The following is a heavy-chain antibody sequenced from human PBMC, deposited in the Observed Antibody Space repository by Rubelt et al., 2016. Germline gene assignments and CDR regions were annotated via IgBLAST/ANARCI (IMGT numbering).Heavy chain of an antibody. D-gene: IGHD6-6*01. CDR3: ARGRKLVVYY. Sequence: QVQLQQWGAGLLKPSETLSLTCAVYGGSFSGYYWSWIRQPPGKGLEWIGEINHSGSTNYNPSLKTRVTISVDKSKNQFSLKLSSVTAADTAVYYGARGRKLVVYYWGQGTLVTVSS. CDR1: GGSFSGYY. J-gene: IGHJ4*02. CDR2: INHSGST. V-gene: IGHV4-34*01.